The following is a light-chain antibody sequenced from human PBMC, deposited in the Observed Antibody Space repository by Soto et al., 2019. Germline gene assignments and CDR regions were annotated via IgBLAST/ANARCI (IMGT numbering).Light chain of an antibody. V-gene: IGKV3-15*01. Sequence: EIVMTQSPATLSVSPGERATISCRASQRVSSHLAWYQKKPGQPPRLLIYDASTRATGIPARFSGSGSGTEYTLTISSLQSQDFAVYYCQQYNTWPHTFGQGTKLEI. CDR3: QQYNTWPHT. CDR2: DAS. J-gene: IGKJ2*01. CDR1: QRVSSH.